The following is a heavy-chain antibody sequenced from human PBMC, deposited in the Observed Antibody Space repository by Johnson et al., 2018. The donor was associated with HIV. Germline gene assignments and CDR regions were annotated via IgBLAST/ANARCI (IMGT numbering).Heavy chain of an antibody. V-gene: IGHV3-30*02. D-gene: IGHD1-26*01. CDR2: IRYDGSNK. CDR3: AKDARGSYSRAQSISDAFDI. CDR1: GFTFSSYG. Sequence: QVQLVESGGGVVQPGGSLRLSCAASGFTFSSYGMHWVRQAPGKGLEWVAFIRYDGSNKYYADSVKGRFTISRDNSKNTLYLQMNSLRTEDTALYYCAKDARGSYSRAQSISDAFDIWGQGTMVTVSS. J-gene: IGHJ3*02.